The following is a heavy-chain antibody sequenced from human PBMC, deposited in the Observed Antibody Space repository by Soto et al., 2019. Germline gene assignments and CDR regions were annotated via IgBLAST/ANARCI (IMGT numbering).Heavy chain of an antibody. D-gene: IGHD3-16*01. V-gene: IGHV5-10-1*01. CDR1: GYSFTSYW. Sequence: GESLKISCKGSGYSFTSYWISWVRQMPGKGLEWMGRIDRSDSYTNYSPSFQGHVTISGDKSISTAYLQWSSLKASDTAMYYCARPGDYDRLFCGMDVWGQGTTVTVSS. CDR3: ARPGDYDRLFCGMDV. J-gene: IGHJ6*02. CDR2: IDRSDSYT.